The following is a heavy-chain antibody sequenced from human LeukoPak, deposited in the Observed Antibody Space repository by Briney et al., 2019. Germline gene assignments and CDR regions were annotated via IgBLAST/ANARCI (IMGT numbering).Heavy chain of an antibody. CDR3: TTGEEYSYDQFDY. V-gene: IGHV3-15*01. D-gene: IGHD5-18*01. CDR2: IKSKTDGGTT. J-gene: IGHJ4*02. Sequence: PGGSLRLSCAASGFTLSNAWMSWVRKAPGKGLEWVGRIKSKTDGGTTDYAAPVKGRFTISRDDSKNTLYLQMNSLKTEDTAVYYCTTGEEYSYDQFDYWGQGTLVTVSS. CDR1: GFTLSNAW.